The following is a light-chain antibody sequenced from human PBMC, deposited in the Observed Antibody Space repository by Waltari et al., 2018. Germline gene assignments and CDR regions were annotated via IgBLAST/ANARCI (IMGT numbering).Light chain of an antibody. V-gene: IGKV3D-15*01. CDR1: QIVNSD. J-gene: IGKJ1*01. CDR2: GAS. CDR3: QQYRTWPPWT. Sequence: EIVMPHSPATLSVSPGERVPLSCRARQIVNSDLAWYQHQPGQAPRLLIYGASTRATGSPARFSGSGSGTEFTLTISSLQSEDFAVYYCQQYRTWPPWTFGQGTKVEIK.